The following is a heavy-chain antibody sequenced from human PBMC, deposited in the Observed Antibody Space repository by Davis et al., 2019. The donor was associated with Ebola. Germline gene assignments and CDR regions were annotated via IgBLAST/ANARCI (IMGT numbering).Heavy chain of an antibody. D-gene: IGHD3-3*01. J-gene: IGHJ6*02. Sequence: GESLKISCAASGFNFKAYAMHWVRQAPGKGLEWVSHTSYDGKNKYYTDSVKGRFTISRDNSENTLFLQMNSLRAEDTAVYYCAADFWGGPRFYYGMDVWGQGTTVTVSS. CDR2: TSYDGKNK. V-gene: IGHV3-30*04. CDR1: GFNFKAYA. CDR3: AADFWGGPRFYYGMDV.